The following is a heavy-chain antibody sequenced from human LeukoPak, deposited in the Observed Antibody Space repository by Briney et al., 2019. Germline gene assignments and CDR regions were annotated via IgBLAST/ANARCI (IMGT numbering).Heavy chain of an antibody. D-gene: IGHD3-22*01. Sequence: PSETLSLTCTVSGGSISSSSYYWGWIRQPPGKGLEWIGSIYYSGSTYYNPSLKSRVTISVDTSKNQFSLKLSSVTAADTAVYYCARHQGYDSSGYYYPRFDYWGQGTLVTVSS. CDR1: GGSISSSSYY. V-gene: IGHV4-39*01. CDR2: IYYSGST. J-gene: IGHJ4*02. CDR3: ARHQGYDSSGYYYPRFDY.